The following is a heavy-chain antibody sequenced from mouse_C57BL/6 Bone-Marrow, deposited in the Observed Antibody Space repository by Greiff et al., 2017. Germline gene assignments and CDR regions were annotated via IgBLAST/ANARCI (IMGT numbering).Heavy chain of an antibody. CDR3: ARRGTTVDY. V-gene: IGHV1-69*01. CDR1: GYTFTSYW. J-gene: IGHJ2*01. Sequence: VQLQQSGAELVMPGASVKLSCKASGYTFTSYWMHWVKQRPGQGLEWIGEIDPSDSYTNYNQKFKGKSTLTVDKSSSTAYMQLSSLTSEDSAVYYCARRGTTVDYWGQGTTLTVSS. D-gene: IGHD1-1*01. CDR2: IDPSDSYT.